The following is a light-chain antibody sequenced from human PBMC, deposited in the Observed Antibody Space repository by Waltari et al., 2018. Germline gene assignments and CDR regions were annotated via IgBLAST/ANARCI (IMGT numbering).Light chain of an antibody. CDR1: SGHSSNV. CDR2: VISDGSH. J-gene: IGLJ3*02. Sequence: QLVLTQSPSASASLGASVKPTCTLSSGHSSNVVAWLQPQPEKGPRYLMKVISDGSHSQGAVLPDHFSGTSSGAVRYLTSSNLQSGDEADYYCQSGGHGTWVFGGGTKLTVL. CDR3: QSGGHGTWV. V-gene: IGLV4-69*01.